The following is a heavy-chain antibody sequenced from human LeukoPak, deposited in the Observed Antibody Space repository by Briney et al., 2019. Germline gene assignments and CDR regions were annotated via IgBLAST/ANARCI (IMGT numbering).Heavy chain of an antibody. V-gene: IGHV3-30*03. J-gene: IGHJ4*02. CDR3: ARVSTIFGHCDY. CDR1: GFTFSSYG. CDR2: ISYDGSNK. Sequence: GGSLRLSCAASGFTFSSYGMHWVRQAPGKGLEWVAVISYDGSNKYYADSVKGRFTISRDNSKNTLYLQMNSLRAEDTAVYYCARVSTIFGHCDYWGQGTLVTVSS. D-gene: IGHD3-3*01.